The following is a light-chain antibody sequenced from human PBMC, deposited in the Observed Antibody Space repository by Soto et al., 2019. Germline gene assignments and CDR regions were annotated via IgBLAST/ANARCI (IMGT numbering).Light chain of an antibody. CDR1: QSVSSSY. Sequence: EIVLTQSPGTLSLSPGERATLSCRASQSVSSSYLAWYQQKPGQAPRLLIYGASSRATGIPDRFSGSGSGTDFTLTISRLEPVAFAVYDCRQYGRVPITFGQGTRLEIK. CDR2: GAS. V-gene: IGKV3-20*01. CDR3: RQYGRVPIT. J-gene: IGKJ5*01.